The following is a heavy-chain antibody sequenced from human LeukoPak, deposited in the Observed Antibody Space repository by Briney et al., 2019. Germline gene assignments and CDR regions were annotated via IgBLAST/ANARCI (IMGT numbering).Heavy chain of an antibody. J-gene: IGHJ4*02. V-gene: IGHV1-8*03. CDR3: ARVRGSSSPEY. CDR2: LSPNSGNT. D-gene: IGHD6-13*01. CDR1: GYTFTSYY. Sequence: ASVKVSCKASGYTFTSYYMHWVRQAPGQGLEWMGWLSPNSGNTGYAQKFQGRVTITRNTSISTAYMELSSLRSEDTAVYYCARVRGSSSPEYWGQGTLVTVSS.